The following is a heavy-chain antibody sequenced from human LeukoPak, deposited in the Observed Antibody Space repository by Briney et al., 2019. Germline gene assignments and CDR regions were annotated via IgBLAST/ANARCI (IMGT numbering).Heavy chain of an antibody. J-gene: IGHJ6*02. CDR2: IKSDGTQN. CDR1: GFTFSSYW. D-gene: IGHD6-13*01. V-gene: IGHV3-7*04. CDR3: ARLRPYSSSWYAYYGMDV. Sequence: GGSLRLSSVASGFTFSSYWMTWVRQAPGKGLEWVANIKSDGTQNYYVDSVKGRFTISRDNAKNSLYLQMNSLRADETAVYYCARLRPYSSSWYAYYGMDVWGQGTTVTVSS.